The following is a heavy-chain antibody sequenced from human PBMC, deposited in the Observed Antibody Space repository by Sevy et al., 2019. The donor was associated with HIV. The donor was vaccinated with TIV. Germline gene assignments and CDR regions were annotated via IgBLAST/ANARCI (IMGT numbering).Heavy chain of an antibody. J-gene: IGHJ6*02. CDR3: ARDCSSTTCLWGMDV. V-gene: IGHV3-7*03. CDR1: GFSFSNYW. Sequence: GGCLRLSCAASGFSFSNYWMSWVRQAPGKGLEWVANIKLDGSEKYYVDSVKGRFTISRDNAKMSLYLQMNSLRTEDTAVYYCARDCSSTTCLWGMDVWGQGTTVTVSS. D-gene: IGHD2-2*01. CDR2: IKLDGSEK.